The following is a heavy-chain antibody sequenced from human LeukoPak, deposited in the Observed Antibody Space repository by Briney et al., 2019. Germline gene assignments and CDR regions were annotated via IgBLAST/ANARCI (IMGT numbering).Heavy chain of an antibody. Sequence: ASVKVSCKASGYTFTSYDINWVRQAPGQGLEWMGWMNPNSGNTGYAQKFQGRVTMTRNTSISTAYMELSSLRSEDTAVYYCATGGYCSSTSCYWGQGTLVTVSS. CDR3: ATGGYCSSTSCY. CDR2: MNPNSGNT. V-gene: IGHV1-8*01. J-gene: IGHJ4*02. D-gene: IGHD2-2*01. CDR1: GYTFTSYD.